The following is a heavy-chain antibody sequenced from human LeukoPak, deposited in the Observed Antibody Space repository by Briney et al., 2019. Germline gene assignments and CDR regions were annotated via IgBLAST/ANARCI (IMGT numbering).Heavy chain of an antibody. CDR3: ARDAVTYYYDSSGYWPLYYFDY. V-gene: IGHV3-21*01. CDR1: GFTVSSNY. CDR2: ISSSSSYI. D-gene: IGHD3-22*01. Sequence: GGSLRLSCAASGFTVSSNYMSWVRQAPGKGLEWVSSISSSSSYIYYADSVKGRFTISRDNAKNSLYLQMNSLRAEDTAVYYCARDAVTYYYDSSGYWPLYYFDYWGQGTLVTVSS. J-gene: IGHJ4*02.